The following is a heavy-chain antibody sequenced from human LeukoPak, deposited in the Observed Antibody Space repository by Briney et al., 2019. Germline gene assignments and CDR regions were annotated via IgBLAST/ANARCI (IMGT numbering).Heavy chain of an antibody. CDR1: GLTFSTSA. J-gene: IGHJ4*02. CDR3: VKLPYSDTSAYYVDY. V-gene: IGHV3-64D*06. D-gene: IGHD3-22*01. CDR2: ISSNGGST. Sequence: GGSLRLSCSASGLTFSTSAIHWVRQAPGKGLEYVSAISSNGGSTYYAGSVKGRFTISRDNSKNTLSLQMSSLRPEDTAVYYCVKLPYSDTSAYYVDYWGQGTLVTVSS.